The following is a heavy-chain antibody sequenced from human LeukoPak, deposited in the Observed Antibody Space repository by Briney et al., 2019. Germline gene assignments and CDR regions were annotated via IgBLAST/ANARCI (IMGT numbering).Heavy chain of an antibody. V-gene: IGHV4-59*01. J-gene: IGHJ4*02. Sequence: SETLSLTCTVSGGSISSYYWSWIRQPPGKGLEWIGYIYYSGSTNYNPSLKSRVTISVDTSKNQFSLKLSSVTAADTAVYYCASNSYYDFWSGYYNFDYWGQGTLVTVSS. CDR3: ASNSYYDFWSGYYNFDY. D-gene: IGHD3-3*01. CDR1: GGSISSYY. CDR2: IYYSGST.